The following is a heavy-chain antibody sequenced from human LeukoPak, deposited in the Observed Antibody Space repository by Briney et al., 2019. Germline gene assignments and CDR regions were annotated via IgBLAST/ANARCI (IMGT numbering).Heavy chain of an antibody. Sequence: GGSLRLSCAASGFTFSSYSMNWVRQAPGKGLEWVSSISSSSYIYYADSVKGRFTISRDNAKNSLYLQMNSLRAEDTAVYYCARDCGSTSCHDAFDIWGQGTMVTVSS. CDR2: ISSSSYI. CDR3: ARDCGSTSCHDAFDI. J-gene: IGHJ3*02. V-gene: IGHV3-21*01. D-gene: IGHD2-2*01. CDR1: GFTFSSYS.